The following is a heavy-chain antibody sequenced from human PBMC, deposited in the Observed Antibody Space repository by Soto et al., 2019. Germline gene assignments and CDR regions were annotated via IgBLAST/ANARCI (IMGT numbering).Heavy chain of an antibody. J-gene: IGHJ4*02. V-gene: IGHV3-23*01. CDR1: GFTFNNFA. CDR3: ARMLAGRYFDY. Sequence: EVQLLESGGGLVQPGGSLRLSCAVSGFTFNNFAMTWVRQAPGKGLEWVSRITGSGDTTYYADFVKGRFTVSRDNSKNTLHLQMNNLRAEDTAVYYCARMLAGRYFDYWGQGTLVTVSS. CDR2: ITGSGDTT. D-gene: IGHD3-3*02.